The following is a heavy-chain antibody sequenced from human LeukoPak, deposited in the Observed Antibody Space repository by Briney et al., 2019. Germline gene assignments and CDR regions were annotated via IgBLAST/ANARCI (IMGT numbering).Heavy chain of an antibody. J-gene: IGHJ6*03. Sequence: PGGSLRLSCAASGFTFNRGAMNWVRQAPGQELEWVSYISATSSNIHYAVSVKGRFTISRDNAKNSLYLQMNSLRAEDTAVYYRARDLSYGYNYHYYTDGWGKGTTVTVSS. CDR3: ARDLSYGYNYHYYTDG. D-gene: IGHD5-18*01. CDR1: GFTFNRGA. V-gene: IGHV3-48*01. CDR2: ISATSSNI.